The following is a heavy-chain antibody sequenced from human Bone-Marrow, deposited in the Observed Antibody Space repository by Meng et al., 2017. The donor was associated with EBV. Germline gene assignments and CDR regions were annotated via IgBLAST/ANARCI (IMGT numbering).Heavy chain of an antibody. J-gene: IGHJ4*02. V-gene: IGHV1-69*01. Sequence: VQVVQSGAEVKKPGSSVQVSCKTSGGTFRSDAISWVRQAPGQGLEWMGGLIPLSDAPHYAQKFQGRVTITADESTSTHYLDLSGLRAEDTAVYYCASESGRGFTPDYWGQGTLVTVSS. D-gene: IGHD3-10*01. CDR2: LIPLSDAP. CDR3: ASESGRGFTPDY. CDR1: GGTFRSDA.